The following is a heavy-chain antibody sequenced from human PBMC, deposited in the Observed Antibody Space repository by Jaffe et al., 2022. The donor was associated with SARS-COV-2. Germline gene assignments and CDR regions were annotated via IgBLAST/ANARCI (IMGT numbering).Heavy chain of an antibody. Sequence: EVQLVQSGAEVKKPGESLKISCKGSGYSFTSYWIGWVRQMPGKGLEWMGIIYPGDSDTRYSPSFQGQVTISADKSISTAYLQWSSLKASDTAMYYCARHGPGYDFWSGSPYMDVWGQGTTVTVSS. V-gene: IGHV5-51*01. CDR3: ARHGPGYDFWSGSPYMDV. J-gene: IGHJ6*02. CDR1: GYSFTSYW. D-gene: IGHD3-3*01. CDR2: IYPGDSDT.